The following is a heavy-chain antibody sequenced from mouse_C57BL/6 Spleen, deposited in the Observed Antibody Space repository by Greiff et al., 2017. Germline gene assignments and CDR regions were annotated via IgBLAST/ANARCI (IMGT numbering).Heavy chain of an antibody. CDR2: INPYNGGT. J-gene: IGHJ2*01. Sequence: EVKVVESGPVLVKPGASVKMSCKASGYTFTDYYMNWVKQSHGKSLEWIGVINPYNGGTSYNQKFKGKATLTVDKSSSTAYMELNSLTSEDSAVYYCARSNYLYWGQGTTLTVSS. CDR1: GYTFTDYY. D-gene: IGHD5-5*01. V-gene: IGHV1-19*01. CDR3: ARSNYLY.